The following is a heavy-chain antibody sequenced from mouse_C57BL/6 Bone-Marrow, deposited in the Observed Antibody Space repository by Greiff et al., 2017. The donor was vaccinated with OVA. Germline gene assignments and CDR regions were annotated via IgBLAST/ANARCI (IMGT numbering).Heavy chain of an antibody. CDR3: ARSVYYYGSREGFAY. Sequence: QVQLKQSGAELVRPGTSVKVSCKASGYAFTNYLIEWVKQRPGQGLEWIGVINPGSGGTNYNEKFKGKATLTADKSSSTAYMQLSSLTSEDSAVYCCARSVYYYGSREGFAYWGQGTLVTVSA. CDR2: INPGSGGT. V-gene: IGHV1-54*01. D-gene: IGHD1-1*01. J-gene: IGHJ3*01. CDR1: GYAFTNYL.